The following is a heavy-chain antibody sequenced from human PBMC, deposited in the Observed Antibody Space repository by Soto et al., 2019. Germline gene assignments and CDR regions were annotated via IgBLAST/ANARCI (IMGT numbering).Heavy chain of an antibody. CDR1: GFSVTTDGVA. CDR2: VYWNDDK. CDR3: VHSTRWLERPKLGYWFFDL. Sequence: HITLKESGPTLVKPTQSLTLTCTFSGFSVTTDGVAVCWIRQSPGKPLEWLALVYWNDDKRYSPSLNNRLTITRDASKDQVVLTSTNMDPLDTAKYFCVHSTRWLERPKLGYWFFDLWGPGILVTVSS. D-gene: IGHD3-22*01. J-gene: IGHJ2*01. V-gene: IGHV2-5*01.